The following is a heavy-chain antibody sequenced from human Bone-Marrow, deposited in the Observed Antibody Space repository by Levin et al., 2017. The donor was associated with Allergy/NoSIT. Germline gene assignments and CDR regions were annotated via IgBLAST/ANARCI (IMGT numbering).Heavy chain of an antibody. CDR3: ARGVALAPGWFDP. CDR1: GGSISSGGYY. J-gene: IGHJ5*02. D-gene: IGHD3-3*01. CDR2: FSYTGST. V-gene: IGHV4-31*03. Sequence: SQTLSLTCTVSGGSISSGGYYWSWIRQHPGKGLEWVGYFSYTGSTYYNPSLNSRVTISLDTSNNQFSLKLNSVTAADSAVYYCARGVALAPGWFDPWGQGTLVTVSS.